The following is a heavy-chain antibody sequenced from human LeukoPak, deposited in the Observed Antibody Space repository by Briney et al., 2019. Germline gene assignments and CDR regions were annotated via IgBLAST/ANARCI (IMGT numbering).Heavy chain of an antibody. CDR1: GGSFSGYY. CDR3: ARSSNLAYNWFDP. CDR2: INHSGST. V-gene: IGHV4-34*01. Sequence: PSETLSLTCAVYGGSFSGYYWSWIRQPPGKGLEWIGEINHSGSTNYNPSLKSRVTISVDTSKNQFSLKLSSVTTADTAVYYCARSSNLAYNWFDPWGQGTLVTVSS. D-gene: IGHD2-2*01. J-gene: IGHJ5*02.